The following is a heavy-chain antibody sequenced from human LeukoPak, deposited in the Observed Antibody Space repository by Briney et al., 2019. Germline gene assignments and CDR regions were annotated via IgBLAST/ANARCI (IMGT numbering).Heavy chain of an antibody. CDR3: ARPTVTTAYYYYGMDV. D-gene: IGHD4-17*01. CDR1: GFTFSDYY. V-gene: IGHV3-11*01. Sequence: GGSLRLSCAASGFTFSDYYMSWIRQAPGKGLEWVSYISSSGSTIYHADSVKGRFTISRDNAKNSLYLQMNSLGAEDTAVYYCARPTVTTAYYYYGMDVWGQGTTVTVSS. CDR2: ISSSGSTI. J-gene: IGHJ6*02.